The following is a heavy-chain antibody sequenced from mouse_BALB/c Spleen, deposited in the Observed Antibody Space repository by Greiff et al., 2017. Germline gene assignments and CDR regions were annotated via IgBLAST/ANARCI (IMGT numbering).Heavy chain of an antibody. Sequence: VQLKQSGPELVKPGASVKISCKASGYSFTGYFMNWVMQSHGKSLEWIGRINPYNGDTFYNQKFKGKATLTVDKSSSTAHMELRSLASEDSAVYFCARVGSYGGAMDYWGQGTSVTVSS. J-gene: IGHJ4*01. CDR1: GYSFTGYF. CDR2: INPYNGDT. CDR3: ARVGSYGGAMDY. D-gene: IGHD1-1*01. V-gene: IGHV1-20*02.